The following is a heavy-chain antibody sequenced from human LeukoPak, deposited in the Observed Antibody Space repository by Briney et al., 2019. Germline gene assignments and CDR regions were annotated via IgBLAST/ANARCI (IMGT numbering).Heavy chain of an antibody. CDR3: ARTSARGAQFDY. Sequence: SETLSLTCTVSGGSISNYYWSWIRQPAGMGLEWIGRIYASGSTNYNPSLKSRVTMSVDTSNNQFSLNLSSVTAADTAVYYCARTSARGAQFDYWGRGTLVTVSS. V-gene: IGHV4-4*07. CDR1: GGSISNYY. D-gene: IGHD3-10*01. J-gene: IGHJ4*02. CDR2: IYASGST.